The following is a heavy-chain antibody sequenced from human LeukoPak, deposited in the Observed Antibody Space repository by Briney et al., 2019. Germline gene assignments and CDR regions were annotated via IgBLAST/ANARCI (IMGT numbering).Heavy chain of an antibody. V-gene: IGHV3-30*04. CDR2: ILENGSNQ. J-gene: IGHJ6*03. Sequence: PGGSLRLSCAASGFTFSNYIMHWVRQAPGKGLGWVAVILENGSNQYYADSVKGRFTISRDNSKNTPYLQMNSLRAEDTAVYYCAKDYRYYDSGSHMDVWGKGTTVTISS. D-gene: IGHD3-10*01. CDR1: GFTFSNYI. CDR3: AKDYRYYDSGSHMDV.